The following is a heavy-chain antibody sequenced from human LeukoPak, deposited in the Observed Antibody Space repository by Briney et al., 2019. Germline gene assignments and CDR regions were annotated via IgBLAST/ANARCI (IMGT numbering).Heavy chain of an antibody. CDR3: ARGRFVLVPSLERWYFDL. V-gene: IGHV3-13*01. CDR2: IGTEDDT. D-gene: IGHD2-8*02. Sequence: PGGSLRLSCTASGFTLRNYDMHWDRQTTEKGLEWVSGIGTEDDTFYPDSVKGRFTISRENAKNSFYLQMNSLRAGDTAVYYCARGRFVLVPSLERWYFDLWGRGTLVTVSS. J-gene: IGHJ2*01. CDR1: GFTLRNYD.